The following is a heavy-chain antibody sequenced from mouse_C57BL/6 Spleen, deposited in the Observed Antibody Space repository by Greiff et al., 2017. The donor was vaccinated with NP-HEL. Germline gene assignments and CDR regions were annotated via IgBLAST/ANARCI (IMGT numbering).Heavy chain of an antibody. CDR3: AREGDGPFAY. V-gene: IGHV1-55*01. J-gene: IGHJ3*01. Sequence: VQLKQPGAELVKPGASVKMSCKASGYTFTSYWITWVKQRPGQGLEWIGDIYPGSGSTNYNEKVKSKATLTVDTSSSTAYMQLSSLTSEDSAVYYCAREGDGPFAYWGQGTLVTVSA. D-gene: IGHD2-3*01. CDR2: IYPGSGST. CDR1: GYTFTSYW.